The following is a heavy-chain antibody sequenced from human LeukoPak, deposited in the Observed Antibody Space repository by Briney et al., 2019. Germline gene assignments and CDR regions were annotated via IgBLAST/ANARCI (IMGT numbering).Heavy chain of an antibody. D-gene: IGHD3-16*01. V-gene: IGHV3-73*01. CDR1: GFTFSGSA. CDR2: IRSKANSYAT. J-gene: IGHJ4*02. CDR3: AKVTFPTGTFGGVALGY. Sequence: PGGSLRLSCAASGFTFSGSAMHWVRQASGKGLEWVGRIRSKANSYATAYAASVKGRFTISRDDSKNTAYLQMNSLRAEDTAVYYCAKVTFPTGTFGGVALGYWGQGTLVTVSS.